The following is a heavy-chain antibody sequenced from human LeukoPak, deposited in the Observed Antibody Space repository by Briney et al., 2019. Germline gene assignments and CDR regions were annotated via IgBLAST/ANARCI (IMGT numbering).Heavy chain of an antibody. V-gene: IGHV3-23*01. D-gene: IGHD4-23*01. J-gene: IGHJ4*02. CDR2: ISGSGGST. CDR3: AKDNYGGNSYFDY. Sequence: GGSLRLSCAASGFTFSSYAMSWVRQAPGKGLEWVSAISGSGGSTYYADSVEGRFTISRDNSKNTLYLQMNSLRAEDTAVYYCAKDNYGGNSYFDYWGQGTLVTVSS. CDR1: GFTFSSYA.